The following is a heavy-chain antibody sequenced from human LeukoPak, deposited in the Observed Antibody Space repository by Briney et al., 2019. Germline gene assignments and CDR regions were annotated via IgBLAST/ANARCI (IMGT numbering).Heavy chain of an antibody. CDR3: ARDKSQWELPNDY. V-gene: IGHV3-33*01. CDR1: GFTFSSYG. D-gene: IGHD1-26*01. J-gene: IGHJ4*02. CDR2: IWYDGSNK. Sequence: PGGSLRLSCAASGFTFSSYGMHWVRQAPGKGLEWVAVIWYDGSNKYYADSVKGRFTISRDNSKNTLYLQMNSLRAEDTAVYYCARDKSQWELPNDYWGQGTLVTVPS.